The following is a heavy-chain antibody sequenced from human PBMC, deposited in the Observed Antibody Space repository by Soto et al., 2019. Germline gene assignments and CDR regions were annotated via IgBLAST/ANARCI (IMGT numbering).Heavy chain of an antibody. CDR1: GFTFSDYY. J-gene: IGHJ3*02. D-gene: IGHD3-3*01. V-gene: IGHV3-11*06. CDR2: ISSSSSYT. CDR3: ARELRFLEWLSAPHDAFDI. Sequence: GGSLRLSCAASGFTFSDYYMSWIRQAPGKGLEWVPYISSSSSYTNYADSVKGRFTISRDNAKNSLYLQMNSLRAEDTAVYYCARELRFLEWLSAPHDAFDIWGQGTMVTVSS.